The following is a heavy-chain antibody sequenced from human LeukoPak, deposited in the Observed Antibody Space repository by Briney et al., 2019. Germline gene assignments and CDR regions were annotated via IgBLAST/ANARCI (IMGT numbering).Heavy chain of an antibody. CDR2: IYYSGST. J-gene: IGHJ4*02. V-gene: IGHV4-38-2*02. D-gene: IGHD6-6*01. Sequence: SETLSLTCTASGYSISSGYYWGWIRQPPGKGLEWIGSIYYSGSTYYNPSLKSRVTISVDTSKNQFSLKLSSVTAADTAVYYCAKKGSSSPFDYWGQGTLVTVSS. CDR3: AKKGSSSPFDY. CDR1: GYSISSGYY.